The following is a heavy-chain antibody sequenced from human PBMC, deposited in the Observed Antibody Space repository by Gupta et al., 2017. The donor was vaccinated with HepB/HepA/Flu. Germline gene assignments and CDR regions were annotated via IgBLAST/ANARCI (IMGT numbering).Heavy chain of an antibody. CDR1: GGPISSTTYY. Sequence: QLQLQESGPGLVTPSETLSLTCTVSGGPISSTTYYWGWIRQPPGKGLEGIGSIYYRGYTYYNPSLESRVTISVDTSKNQFSLKLSSVTAADTAVYYCARTRGWGVKDAFDIWGQGTMGTVSS. J-gene: IGHJ3*02. V-gene: IGHV4-39*01. D-gene: IGHD3-10*01. CDR3: ARTRGWGVKDAFDI. CDR2: IYYRGYT.